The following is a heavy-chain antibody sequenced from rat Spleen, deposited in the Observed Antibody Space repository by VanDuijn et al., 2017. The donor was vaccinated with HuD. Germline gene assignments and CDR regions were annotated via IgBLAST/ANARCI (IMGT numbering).Heavy chain of an antibody. J-gene: IGHJ2*01. D-gene: IGHD1-9*01. Sequence: EVQLVESDGGLVQPGRSVKLSCAAAGFTVSDYGVGWVVVAPTTGLEWVATIGYGDSSGHSGTYYRDSVKGRFTIYRDNAKSTLSLQRDSLRSEDTATYYCARRHYGYTDYFDYWGQGVMVTVSS. CDR3: ARRHYGYTDYFDY. CDR1: GFTVSDYG. V-gene: IGHV5-29*01. CDR2: IGYGDSSGHSGT.